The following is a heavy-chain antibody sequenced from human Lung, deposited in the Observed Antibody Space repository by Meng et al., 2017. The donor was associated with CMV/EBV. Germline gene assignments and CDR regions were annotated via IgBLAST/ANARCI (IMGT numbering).Heavy chain of an antibody. D-gene: IGHD1-1*01. CDR1: GYTFTSYG. CDR3: AGDWKLVTRGGDY. V-gene: IGHV1-18*01. Sequence: ASVKVSCKASGYTFTSYGISWVRQAPGQGLEWMGWISAYNGNTNYAQKFQGRVIMTTDTFTSTAYMELRSLRSDDTAVYYCAGDWKLVTRGGDYWGQGTMVXVSS. J-gene: IGHJ4*02. CDR2: ISAYNGNT.